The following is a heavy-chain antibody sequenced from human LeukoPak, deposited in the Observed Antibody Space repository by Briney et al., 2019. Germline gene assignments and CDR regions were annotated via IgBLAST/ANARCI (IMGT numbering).Heavy chain of an antibody. CDR1: GFTFNRRG. V-gene: IGHV3-21*01. J-gene: IGHJ5*02. CDR3: ARGKTSQNIVTRKTYNWFDP. CDR2: ISSSSDYI. D-gene: IGHD2/OR15-2a*01. Sequence: GGSLRLSCAASGFTFNRRGMHWVRQAPGKGLEWVSSISSSSDYIYYADSVKGRFTISRDNAKNSLYLQMKSLRAEDTAVYYCARGKTSQNIVTRKTYNWFDPWGQGTLVTVSS.